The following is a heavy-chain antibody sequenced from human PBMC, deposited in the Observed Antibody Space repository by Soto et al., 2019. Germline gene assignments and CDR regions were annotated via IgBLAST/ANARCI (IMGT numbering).Heavy chain of an antibody. V-gene: IGHV4-61*01. CDR2: IYYSGST. Sequence: PSETLSLTCTVSGGSVSSGSYYWSWIRQPPGKGLEWIGYIYYSGSTNYNPSLKSRVTISVDTSKNQFSLKLSSVTAADTAVYYCASEYSSSSSFDYWGQGTLVTVYS. CDR3: ASEYSSSSSFDY. J-gene: IGHJ4*02. D-gene: IGHD6-6*01. CDR1: GGSVSSGSYY.